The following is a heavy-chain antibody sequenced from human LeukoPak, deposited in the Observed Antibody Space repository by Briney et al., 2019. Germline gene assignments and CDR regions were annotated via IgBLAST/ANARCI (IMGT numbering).Heavy chain of an antibody. V-gene: IGHV3-9*01. CDR3: AGSRALGY. J-gene: IGHJ4*02. D-gene: IGHD3-10*01. CDR1: GFTFDDYA. CDR2: ISWNSGSI. Sequence: GGSLRLSCAASGFTFDDYAMHWVRQAPGKGLEWVSGISWNSGSIGYADSVKGRFTISRDNSKNTLYLQMNSLRAEDTAVYYCAGSRALGYWGQGTLVTVSS.